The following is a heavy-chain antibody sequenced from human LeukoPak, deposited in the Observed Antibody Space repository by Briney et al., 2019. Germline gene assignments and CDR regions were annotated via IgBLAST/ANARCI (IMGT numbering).Heavy chain of an antibody. V-gene: IGHV4-39*07. Sequence: SETLSLTCTVSGGSISSSSYYWGWIRQPPGKGLEWIGSIYYSGSTYYNPSLKSRVTISVDTSKNQFSLKLSSVTAADTAVYYCARATYGGNAFDYWGQGTLVTVSS. CDR2: IYYSGST. CDR3: ARATYGGNAFDY. D-gene: IGHD4-23*01. CDR1: GGSISSSSYY. J-gene: IGHJ4*02.